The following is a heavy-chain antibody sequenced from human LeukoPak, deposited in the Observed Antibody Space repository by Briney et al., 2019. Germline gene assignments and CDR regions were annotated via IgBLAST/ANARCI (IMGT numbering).Heavy chain of an antibody. D-gene: IGHD1-1*01. CDR2: MYHSGST. CDR3: ARRIGTSYFDY. J-gene: IGHJ4*02. V-gene: IGHV4-38-2*01. Sequence: PSETLSLTCAVSGYSISSGYYWGWIRQPPGKGLEWIGSMYHSGSTYYNPSLKSRVTISVDTSKNQFSLKLSSVTAADMAVYYCARRIGTSYFDYWGQGTLVTVSS. CDR1: GYSISSGYY.